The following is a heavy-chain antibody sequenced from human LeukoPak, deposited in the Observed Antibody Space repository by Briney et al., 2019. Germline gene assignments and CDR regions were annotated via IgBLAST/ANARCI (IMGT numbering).Heavy chain of an antibody. Sequence: GASVKVSCKASGYTFTGSYMHWVRQAPGQGLEWMGWINPNDGGTNYAQKLKRRVTMTRDTSIRTAYMELCGLRSDDTAVCFCARASKATSVTHPWGEGTTVTVFS. CDR3: ARASKATSVTHP. CDR1: GYTFTGSY. CDR2: INPNDGGT. V-gene: IGHV1-2*02. J-gene: IGHJ6*04. D-gene: IGHD4-17*01.